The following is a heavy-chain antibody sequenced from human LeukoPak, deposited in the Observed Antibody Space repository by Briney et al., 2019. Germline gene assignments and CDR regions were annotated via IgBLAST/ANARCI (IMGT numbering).Heavy chain of an antibody. Sequence: SETLSLTCTVSGGSISSYYWSWIRQPPGKGLEWIGYIYYSGSTNYNPSLKSRVTISVDTSKNQFSLKLSSVTAADTAVYYCARRINSGWPFDYWGQGTLATVSS. CDR3: ARRINSGWPFDY. CDR2: IYYSGST. D-gene: IGHD6-19*01. V-gene: IGHV4-59*08. CDR1: GGSISSYY. J-gene: IGHJ4*02.